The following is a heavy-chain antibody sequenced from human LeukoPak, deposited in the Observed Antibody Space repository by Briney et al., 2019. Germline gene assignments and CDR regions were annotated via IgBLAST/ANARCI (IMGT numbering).Heavy chain of an antibody. J-gene: IGHJ4*02. CDR1: GFTFSSYG. V-gene: IGHV3-30*18. Sequence: GGSLRLSCAASGFTFSSYGMPWVRQAPGKGLEWVAVISYDGSNKYYADSVKGRFTISRDNSKNTLYLQMNSLRAEDTAVYYCAKGYDSSGYYFDYWGQGTLVTVSS. CDR3: AKGYDSSGYYFDY. CDR2: ISYDGSNK. D-gene: IGHD3-22*01.